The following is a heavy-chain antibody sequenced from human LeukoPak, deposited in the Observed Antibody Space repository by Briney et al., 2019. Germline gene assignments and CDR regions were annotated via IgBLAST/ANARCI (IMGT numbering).Heavy chain of an antibody. CDR2: IRYDGSNK. CDR3: EALITIFGVVTSYSDY. CDR1: GFTFSSYG. D-gene: IGHD3-3*01. V-gene: IGHV3-30*02. J-gene: IGHJ4*02. Sequence: PGGSLRLSCAASGFTFSSYGMHWVGQAPGKGREGVAFIRYDGSNKYYADSVKGRFTISRDNSKNTLYLQLNSLRAEDTAVYYCEALITIFGVVTSYSDYWGQGTLVTVSS.